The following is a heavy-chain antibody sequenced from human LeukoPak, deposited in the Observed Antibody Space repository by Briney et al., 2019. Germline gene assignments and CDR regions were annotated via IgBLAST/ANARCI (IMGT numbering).Heavy chain of an antibody. J-gene: IGHJ4*02. V-gene: IGHV4-59*01. D-gene: IGHD1-26*01. CDR3: ARLRWQLVGPYFDY. CDR2: IYSSGNT. Sequence: SETLSLTCGFSGDSISTYYWSWIRQSPGKGLEWIGHIYSSGNTDYNSSLKSRVTISVDTSKSQFSLRLSSVTATDTAVYYCARLRWQLVGPYFDYWGQGILVTVSS. CDR1: GDSISTYY.